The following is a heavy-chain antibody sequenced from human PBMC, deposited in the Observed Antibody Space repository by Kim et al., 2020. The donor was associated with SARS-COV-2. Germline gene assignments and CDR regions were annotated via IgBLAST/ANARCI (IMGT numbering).Heavy chain of an antibody. CDR3: AKAGYGDGYFDY. V-gene: IGHV3-30*18. J-gene: IGHJ4*02. CDR1: GFTFSSYG. D-gene: IGHD4-17*01. CDR2: ISYDGSNK. Sequence: GGSLRLSCAASGFTFSSYGMHWVRQAPGKGLEWVAVISYDGSNKYYADSVKGRFTISRDNSKNTLYLQMNSLRAEDTAVYYCAKAGYGDGYFDYWGQGTLVTVSS.